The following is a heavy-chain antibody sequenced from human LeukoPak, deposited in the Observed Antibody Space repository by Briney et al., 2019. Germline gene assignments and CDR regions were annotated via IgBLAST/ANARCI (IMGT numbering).Heavy chain of an antibody. D-gene: IGHD2-15*01. CDR1: GGSVSGYY. Sequence: SETLSLTCVVSGGSVSGYYWGWIRQPPGRGLEWIGHVYYSGSTNYNPSFKSRITISVDTSRNQFSLQLSSVTAADTAVYYCARIHRYCSGGACYVLDNWGQGTLVAVSS. CDR2: VYYSGST. V-gene: IGHV4-59*02. J-gene: IGHJ4*02. CDR3: ARIHRYCSGGACYVLDN.